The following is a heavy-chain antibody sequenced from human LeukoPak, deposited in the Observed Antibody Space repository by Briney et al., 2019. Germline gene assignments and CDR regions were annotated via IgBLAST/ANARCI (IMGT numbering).Heavy chain of an antibody. D-gene: IGHD2-2*01. V-gene: IGHV3-30*02. Sequence: GGSLRLSCAASGFIFSRYGMHWVRQAPGKGLEWVAFIRYDGSNKYYADSVKGRFTISRDNSKNTLYLQMNSLRAEDTAVHYCAKDRNEYQMLISGSNDYWGQGTLVTVSS. CDR2: IRYDGSNK. J-gene: IGHJ4*02. CDR1: GFIFSRYG. CDR3: AKDRNEYQMLISGSNDY.